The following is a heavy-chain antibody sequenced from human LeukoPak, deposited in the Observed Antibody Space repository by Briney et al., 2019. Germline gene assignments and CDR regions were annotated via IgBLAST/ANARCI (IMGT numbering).Heavy chain of an antibody. Sequence: GGSLRLSCAASGFTFSDYYMNWIRQAPGKGLEWVSYICDNGSTIYYADSVKGRFTISRDNAKNSLYLQMSSLRPEDTAVYYCARERGRVEMATNPRATYMDVWGKGTTVTVSS. CDR3: ARERGRVEMATNPRATYMDV. D-gene: IGHD5-24*01. V-gene: IGHV3-11*01. CDR2: ICDNGSTI. J-gene: IGHJ6*03. CDR1: GFTFSDYY.